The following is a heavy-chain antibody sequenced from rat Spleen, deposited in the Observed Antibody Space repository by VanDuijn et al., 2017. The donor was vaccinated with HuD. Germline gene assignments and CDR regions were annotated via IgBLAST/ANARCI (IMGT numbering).Heavy chain of an antibody. CDR3: TRSKGYPGVTFDY. Sequence: QVQLKESGPGLVQPSQTLSLTCTVSGFSLTSYHVSWVRQFPGKGLEWMGVIWTGGSTAYNSLLKSRLSISGDTSKSQVFLKINSLQTEDTAIYYCTRSKGYPGVTFDYWGQGVMVTVSS. CDR2: IWTGGST. CDR1: GFSLTSYH. D-gene: IGHD1-4*01. J-gene: IGHJ2*01. V-gene: IGHV2-43*01.